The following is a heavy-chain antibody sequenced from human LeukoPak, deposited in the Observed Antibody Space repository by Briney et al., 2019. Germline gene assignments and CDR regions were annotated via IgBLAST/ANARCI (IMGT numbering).Heavy chain of an antibody. CDR2: IYYSGST. V-gene: IGHV4-59*12. D-gene: IGHD3-3*01. Sequence: SETLSLTCTVSGVSISSYYWSWIRRPPGKGLEWIGYIYYSGSTDYNPSLKSRVTISLDTSKNKFSLKLSSVTAADTAVYYCARNSDSWGGQNYYTMDVWGQGTTVTVSS. CDR3: ARNSDSWGGQNYYTMDV. J-gene: IGHJ6*02. CDR1: GVSISSYY.